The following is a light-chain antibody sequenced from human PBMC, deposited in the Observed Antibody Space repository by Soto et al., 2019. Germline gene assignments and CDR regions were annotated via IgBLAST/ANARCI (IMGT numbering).Light chain of an antibody. Sequence: DIQLTQSPSVLSSSVADAFTITFRASQALSNYLAWYQQKPGKAPDLLIYSASTLQSGVPSRFSGSGSETEFSLTIRALQPEDFALYYCQQRSNWPITFGQGTRLEIK. CDR2: SAS. V-gene: IGKV1-9*01. CDR1: QALSNY. CDR3: QQRSNWPIT. J-gene: IGKJ5*01.